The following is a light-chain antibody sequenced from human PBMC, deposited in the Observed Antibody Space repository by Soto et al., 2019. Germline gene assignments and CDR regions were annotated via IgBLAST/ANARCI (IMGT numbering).Light chain of an antibody. CDR2: DAS. CDR3: QHRNNWPLT. V-gene: IGKV3-11*01. J-gene: IGKJ4*01. Sequence: IVLTQSPATLSVSPGETATLSCRASENINTYLAWYQQKPGQAPKLLIYDASNRATGIPARFSASGSGTDFTLTISSLDPEDFAVYYCQHRNNWPLTFGGGTKVEIK. CDR1: ENINTY.